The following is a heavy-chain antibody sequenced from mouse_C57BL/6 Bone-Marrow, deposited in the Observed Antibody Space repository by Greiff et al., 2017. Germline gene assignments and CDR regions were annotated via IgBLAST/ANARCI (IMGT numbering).Heavy chain of an antibody. Sequence: VQLQQSGPELVKPGASVKISCKASGYAFSSSWMNWVKQRPGKGLEWIGRIYPGDGDTNYNGKFKGKAILTADKSSSTAYMQLSSLTSEDSAVYFCARNPYYGSDYWGQGTTLTVSS. V-gene: IGHV1-82*01. CDR3: ARNPYYGSDY. CDR2: IYPGDGDT. J-gene: IGHJ2*01. CDR1: GYAFSSSW. D-gene: IGHD1-1*01.